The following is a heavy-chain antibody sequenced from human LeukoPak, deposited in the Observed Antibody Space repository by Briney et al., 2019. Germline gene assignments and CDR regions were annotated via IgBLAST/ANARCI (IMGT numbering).Heavy chain of an antibody. Sequence: SGGSLRLSCAASGFTFANYALSWVRQAPGKGLEWVSVISYSSAVTYYADSVKGRFTISRDNSKNTLYLQMNSLRADDTAVYFCAKDVLPYRPHAGDFDYWGQGTLVTVSS. V-gene: IGHV3-23*01. CDR3: AKDVLPYRPHAGDFDY. D-gene: IGHD3-16*02. J-gene: IGHJ4*02. CDR2: ISYSSAVT. CDR1: GFTFANYA.